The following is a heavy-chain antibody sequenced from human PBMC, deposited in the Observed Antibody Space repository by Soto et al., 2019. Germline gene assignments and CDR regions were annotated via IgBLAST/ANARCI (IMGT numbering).Heavy chain of an antibody. CDR2: IYPGDSDT. D-gene: IGHD4-17*01. J-gene: IGHJ4*02. V-gene: IGHV5-51*01. CDR1: GYSFTSYW. Sequence: RGESLKIPCKGSGYSFTSYWIGWVRQMPGKGLEWMGIIYPGDSDTRYSPSFQGQVTISADKSISTAYLQWSSLKASDTAMYYCARLFGYGDSLDYFDYWGQGTLVTVSS. CDR3: ARLFGYGDSLDYFDY.